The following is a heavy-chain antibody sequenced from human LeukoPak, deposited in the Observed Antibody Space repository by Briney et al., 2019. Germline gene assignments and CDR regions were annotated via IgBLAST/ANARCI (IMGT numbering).Heavy chain of an antibody. J-gene: IGHJ4*02. CDR3: ARNVAGTEDFDY. Sequence: ASVKVSCKASGYTFTSYDINWVRQATGQGLEWMGWMNPNSGHTGSAQKFQGRVTITRDTSISTVYMELSSLRSEDTAVYYCARNVAGTEDFDYWGQGTLVTVSS. CDR1: GYTFTSYD. V-gene: IGHV1-8*03. D-gene: IGHD6-19*01. CDR2: MNPNSGHT.